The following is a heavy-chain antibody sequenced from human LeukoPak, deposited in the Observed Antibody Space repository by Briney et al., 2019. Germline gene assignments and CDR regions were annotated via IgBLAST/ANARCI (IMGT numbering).Heavy chain of an antibody. Sequence: SETLSLTCSVSGGSISNSNYYWGWIRMPPGKVMEWIGTIYYSGSTNYNPSLKSRLTISVHTSKNQFSMKLTSVTAADTAVYYCARGGQPLLGNWFDPWGRGTLVTVSS. CDR2: IYYSGST. CDR1: GGSISNSNYY. D-gene: IGHD2-21*02. J-gene: IGHJ5*02. CDR3: ARGGQPLLGNWFDP. V-gene: IGHV4-39*01.